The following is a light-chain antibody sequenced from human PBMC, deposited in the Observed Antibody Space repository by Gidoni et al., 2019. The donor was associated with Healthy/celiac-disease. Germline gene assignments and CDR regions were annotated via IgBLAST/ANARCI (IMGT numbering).Light chain of an antibody. Sequence: VFTQSPSTLSLSPVARATLSFRASQSVSSYIAWYQQKPGHAHRLLIYDASNRATGIPARLSGCGSGTDFALTISSLEPEDFAVYYCQQRSNWPPLHTFGGGTKVEIK. V-gene: IGKV3-11*01. CDR2: DAS. CDR3: QQRSNWPPLHT. J-gene: IGKJ4*01. CDR1: QSVSSY.